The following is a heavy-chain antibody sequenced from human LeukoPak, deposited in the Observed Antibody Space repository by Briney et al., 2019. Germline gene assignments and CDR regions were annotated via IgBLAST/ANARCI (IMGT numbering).Heavy chain of an antibody. D-gene: IGHD3-10*01. CDR3: ARDHRKTYCYGSGSYYDAFDI. J-gene: IGHJ3*02. CDR1: GGSISSYY. V-gene: IGHV4-59*01. Sequence: SETLSLTCTVSGGSISSYYWSWIRQPPGKGLEWIGYIYYSGSTNYNPSLKSRVTISVDTSKNQFSLKLSSVTAADTAVYYCARDHRKTYCYGSGSYYDAFDIWGQGTMVTVSS. CDR2: IYYSGST.